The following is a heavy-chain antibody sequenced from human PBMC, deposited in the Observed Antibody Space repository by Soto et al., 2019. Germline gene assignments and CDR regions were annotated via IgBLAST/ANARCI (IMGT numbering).Heavy chain of an antibody. V-gene: IGHV4-61*01. D-gene: IGHD5-12*01. J-gene: IGHJ4*02. CDR3: ARKEMATDSIDY. CDR1: GGSVSSGSYY. Sequence: PSETLSLTCTVSGGSVSSGSYYWTWIRQPPGKGLEWLGYIYYSGSTYYNPSLKSRVTISVDTSKNQFSLKLSSVTAADTAVYYCARKEMATDSIDYWGQGTLVTVSS. CDR2: IYYSGST.